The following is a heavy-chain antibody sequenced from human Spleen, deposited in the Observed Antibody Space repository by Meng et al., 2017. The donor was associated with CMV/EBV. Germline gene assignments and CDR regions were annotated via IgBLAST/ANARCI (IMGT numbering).Heavy chain of an antibody. CDR2: INPNSGGT. Sequence: ASVKVSCKASGYTFTGYYMHWVRQAPGQGLEWMGWINPNSGGTNYAQKFQGRVTMTRDTSISTAYMELSRLRSDDTAVYYWARDPGPPQLVWGFDPWGQGTLVTVSS. V-gene: IGHV1-2*02. CDR1: GYTFTGYY. CDR3: ARDPGPPQLVWGFDP. D-gene: IGHD6-13*01. J-gene: IGHJ5*02.